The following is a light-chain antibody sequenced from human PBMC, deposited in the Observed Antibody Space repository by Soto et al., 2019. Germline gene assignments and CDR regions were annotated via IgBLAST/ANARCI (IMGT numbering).Light chain of an antibody. CDR2: GAS. Sequence: EIVLTQSPCTLSLSPGERATLSCRASQSVSSSYLAWYQQKPGQAPRLLIYGASSRATGIPERFSGSGSGTEFTLTISSLEPEDFAVYYCQQYGSSPLTFGQGTRLEIK. CDR1: QSVSSSY. J-gene: IGKJ5*01. V-gene: IGKV3-20*01. CDR3: QQYGSSPLT.